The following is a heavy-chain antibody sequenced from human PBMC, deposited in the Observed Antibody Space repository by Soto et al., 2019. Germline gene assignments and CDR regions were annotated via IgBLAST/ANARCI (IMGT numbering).Heavy chain of an antibody. J-gene: IGHJ4*02. V-gene: IGHV3-30*18. Sequence: QVQLVESGGGVVQPGRSLRLSCAASGFIFISYGMSWVRQAPGKGLEWVADISYDGSNEYYADSVKGRFTISRDNSKSTVYLQMNGLRAEDTAVYYCANDYSSSWYYHDYWGQGTLVTVSS. CDR3: ANDYSSSWYYHDY. CDR1: GFIFISYG. D-gene: IGHD6-13*01. CDR2: ISYDGSNE.